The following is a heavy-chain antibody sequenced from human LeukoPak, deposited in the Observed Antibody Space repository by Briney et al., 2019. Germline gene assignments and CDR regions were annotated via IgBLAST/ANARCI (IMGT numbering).Heavy chain of an antibody. Sequence: GASVKVSCKASGGTFSSYAISWVRQAPGQGLEWMGGFIPIFGTANYAQKFQGRVTITTDESTSTAYMELSSLRSEDTAVYYCARDKTGYSSTSFDYYYYYMDVWGKGTTVTVSS. CDR2: FIPIFGTA. CDR1: GGTFSSYA. CDR3: ARDKTGYSSTSFDYYYYYMDV. V-gene: IGHV1-69*05. D-gene: IGHD6-13*01. J-gene: IGHJ6*03.